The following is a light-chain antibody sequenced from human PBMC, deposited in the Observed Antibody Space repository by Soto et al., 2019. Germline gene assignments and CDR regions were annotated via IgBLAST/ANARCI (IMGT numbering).Light chain of an antibody. CDR2: DVF. V-gene: IGLV2-14*03. Sequence: QSALTQDASVSGSPGQSITISCTGTSSDVGGFNYVSWYQQHPGKAPKFMIYDVFTRPSGVSNRFSGSKSGNTASLTISALQAEDEADYYCTSWTSTSTYVFGSGTKVTVL. CDR1: SSDVGGFNY. J-gene: IGLJ1*01. CDR3: TSWTSTSTYV.